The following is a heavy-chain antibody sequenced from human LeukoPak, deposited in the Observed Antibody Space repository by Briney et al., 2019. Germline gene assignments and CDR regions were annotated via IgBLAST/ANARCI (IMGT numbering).Heavy chain of an antibody. CDR3: ARKPIFGSGRHWYYFDY. CDR1: SGLLYLRDEH. V-gene: IGHV4-39*02. Sequence: SDTETLICSLWSGLLYLRDEHGRSSRRPRAKGLPTISRRSYSRTACYNPSRPSQHTVCVDTSNNHFSLKLSSVTAADTAMYYCARKPIFGSGRHWYYFDYWGQGTLVTVSS. J-gene: IGHJ4*02. D-gene: IGHD3-10*01. CDR2: RSYSRTA.